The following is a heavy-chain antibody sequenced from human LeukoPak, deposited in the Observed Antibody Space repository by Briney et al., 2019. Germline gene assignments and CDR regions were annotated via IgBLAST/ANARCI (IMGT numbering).Heavy chain of an antibody. Sequence: SETLSLTCTVSGGSINSYYWSWIRQPPGKGLEWIGYISYSGSTNYNPSLKSRVTISVDTSKNQFSLKLSSVTAADTAVYYCARDLMVRGVINEYWGQGTLVTVSS. CDR1: GGSINSYY. J-gene: IGHJ4*02. V-gene: IGHV4-59*01. CDR3: ARDLMVRGVINEY. CDR2: ISYSGST. D-gene: IGHD3-10*01.